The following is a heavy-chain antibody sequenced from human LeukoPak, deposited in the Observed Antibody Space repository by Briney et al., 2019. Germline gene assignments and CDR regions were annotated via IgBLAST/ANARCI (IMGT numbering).Heavy chain of an antibody. CDR3: ARGRYLTTGGGAAAGFLDY. D-gene: IGHD6-13*01. J-gene: IGHJ4*02. Sequence: SETLSLTCTVSVYSISSGYYWGWIRQPPGKGLEWIGSIYHSGSTYYNPPLKSRVTISVDTSQNQFSVRLSSVTAADSAVYYCARGRYLTTGGGAAAGFLDYWGQGTLVTVPS. CDR2: IYHSGST. CDR1: VYSISSGYY. V-gene: IGHV4-38-2*02.